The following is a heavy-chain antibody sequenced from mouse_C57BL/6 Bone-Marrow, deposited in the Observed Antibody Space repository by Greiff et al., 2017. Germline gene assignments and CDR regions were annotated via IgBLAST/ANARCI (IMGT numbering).Heavy chain of an antibody. CDR2: IYPGDGDT. Sequence: VQLVESGPELVKPGASVKISCKASGYAFSSSWMNWVKQRPGKGLEWIGRIYPGDGDTNYNGKFKGKATLTADKSSSTAYMQLSSLTSEDSAVYFCARREIYYGNYVDYWGQGTTLTVSS. J-gene: IGHJ2*01. CDR1: GYAFSSSW. V-gene: IGHV1-82*01. D-gene: IGHD2-1*01. CDR3: ARREIYYGNYVDY.